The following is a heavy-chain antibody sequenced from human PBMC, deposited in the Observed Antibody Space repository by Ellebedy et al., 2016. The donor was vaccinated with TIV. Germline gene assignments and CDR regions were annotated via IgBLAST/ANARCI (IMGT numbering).Heavy chain of an antibody. CDR3: ARVRHYGDYRAGWFDP. CDR2: ISSSGSTI. CDR1: GFTFSDYY. D-gene: IGHD4-17*01. V-gene: IGHV3-11*01. Sequence: GESLKISXAASGFTFSDYYMSWIRQAPGKGLEWVSYISSSGSTIYYADSVKGRFTISRDNAKNSLYLQMNSLRAEDTAVYYCARVRHYGDYRAGWFDPWGQGTLVTVSS. J-gene: IGHJ5*02.